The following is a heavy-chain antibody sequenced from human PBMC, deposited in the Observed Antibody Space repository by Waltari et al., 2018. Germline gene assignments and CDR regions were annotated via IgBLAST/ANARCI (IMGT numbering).Heavy chain of an antibody. CDR3: ARPTPYCGGDCYPNDAFDI. CDR2: IYPGDSDT. D-gene: IGHD2-21*02. CDR1: GYSFTSYW. J-gene: IGHJ3*02. Sequence: EVQLVQSGAEVKKPGESLKISCKGSGYSFTSYWIGWVRQMPGKGLEWMGIIYPGDSDTRYSPSFQGQVTISADKSISTAYLQWSSLKASDTAMYYCARPTPYCGGDCYPNDAFDIWGQGTMVTVSS. V-gene: IGHV5-51*03.